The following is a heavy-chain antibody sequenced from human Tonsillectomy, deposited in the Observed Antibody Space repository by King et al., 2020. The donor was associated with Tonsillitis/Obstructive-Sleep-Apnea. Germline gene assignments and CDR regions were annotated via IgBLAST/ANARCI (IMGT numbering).Heavy chain of an antibody. CDR3: ARGPESSGRDAFDL. D-gene: IGHD6-19*01. Sequence: VQLQESGPGLVKPSGTLSLTCGVSGGSISIDKWWSWVRQTPGTGLEWIGEIYHSGSTNYNPSLKSRVTISVDKSRSQFSLRLTSLTAADTALYYCARGPESSGRDAFDLWGRGTMVTVSS. CDR1: GGSISIDKW. CDR2: IYHSGST. J-gene: IGHJ3*01. V-gene: IGHV4-4*02.